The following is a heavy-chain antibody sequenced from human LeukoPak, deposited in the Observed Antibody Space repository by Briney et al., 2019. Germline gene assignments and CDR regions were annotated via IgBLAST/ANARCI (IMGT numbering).Heavy chain of an antibody. Sequence: SVKVSCKASGGTFSSYAISWVRQAPGQGLEWMGGIIPIFGIANYAQKFQGRVTITADESTSTAYMELSSLRSEDTAVYYCARGRFKAKIGGPFDPWGQGTLVTVSS. J-gene: IGHJ5*02. D-gene: IGHD3-3*01. CDR2: IIPIFGIA. CDR1: GGTFSSYA. CDR3: ARGRFKAKIGGPFDP. V-gene: IGHV1-69*13.